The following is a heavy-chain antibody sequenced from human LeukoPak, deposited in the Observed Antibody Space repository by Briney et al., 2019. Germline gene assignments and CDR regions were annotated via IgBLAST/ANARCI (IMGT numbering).Heavy chain of an antibody. D-gene: IGHD3-3*01. J-gene: IGHJ6*03. CDR1: GYSFTSYW. Sequence: GESLKISCKGSGYSFTSYWIGWVRQMPGKGLEWMGIIYPGDSDTRYSPSFQGQVTISADKSISTAYLQWSSLKASDTAMYYCARQSGSGITIFGVDPNRDPVHNYMDVWGKGTTVTVSS. CDR2: IYPGDSDT. V-gene: IGHV5-51*01. CDR3: ARQSGSGITIFGVDPNRDPVHNYMDV.